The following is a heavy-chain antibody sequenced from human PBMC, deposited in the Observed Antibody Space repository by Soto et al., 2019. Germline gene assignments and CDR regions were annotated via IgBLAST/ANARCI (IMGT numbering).Heavy chain of an antibody. CDR3: ARAHCSGGSCYSKYYYYYYGMDV. J-gene: IGHJ6*02. D-gene: IGHD2-15*01. CDR2: IIPIFGTA. Sequence: SVKVSCKASGGTFSSYAISWVRQAPGQGLEWMGGIIPIFGTANYAQKFQGRVTITADESTSTAYMELSSLRSEDTAVYYCARAHCSGGSCYSKYYYYYYGMDVWGQGTTVTVSS. CDR1: GGTFSSYA. V-gene: IGHV1-69*13.